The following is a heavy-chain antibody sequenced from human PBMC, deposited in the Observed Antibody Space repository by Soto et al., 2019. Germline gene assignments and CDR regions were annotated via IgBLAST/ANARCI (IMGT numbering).Heavy chain of an antibody. V-gene: IGHV3-30*18. CDR2: ISYDGSNK. D-gene: IGHD2-15*01. J-gene: IGHJ4*02. CDR1: GFTFSSYG. CDR3: AKVLGSESAGYCSGGSCPHRYSYFDY. Sequence: QVQLVESGGGVDQPGRSLRLSCAASGFTFSSYGMHWVRQAPGKGLEWVAVISYDGSNKYYADSVKGRFTISRDNSKNTLYLQMNSLRAEDTAVYYCAKVLGSESAGYCSGGSCPHRYSYFDYWGQGTLVTVSS.